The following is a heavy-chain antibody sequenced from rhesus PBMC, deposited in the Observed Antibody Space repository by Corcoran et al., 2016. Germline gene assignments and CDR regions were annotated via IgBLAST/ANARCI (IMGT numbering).Heavy chain of an antibody. Sequence: QLQLQESGPGLVKPSETLSLTCAVSGGSISSNLWSWIRQPPGKGLVWIGRITGSGRSTDYNPSLKSRVTISTDTSKTQFSLKLTSMTAADTAVYYCASGGYNFWTGYYLAYWGQGVLVTVSS. J-gene: IGHJ4*01. CDR2: ITGSGRST. CDR1: GGSISSNL. D-gene: IGHD3-3*01. V-gene: IGHV4-173*01. CDR3: ASGGYNFWTGYYLAY.